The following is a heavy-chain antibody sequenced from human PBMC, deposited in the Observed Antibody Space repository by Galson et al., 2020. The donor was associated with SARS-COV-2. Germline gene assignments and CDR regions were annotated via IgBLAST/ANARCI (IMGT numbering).Heavy chain of an antibody. J-gene: IGHJ4*02. CDR3: GRIVMGGTCYCGSEPY. D-gene: IGHD2-15*01. CDR1: GFSLSTSGMC. V-gene: IGHV2-70*11. Sequence: SGPTLVKPTQTLTLTCTFSGFSLSTSGMCVSWIRQPPGRALQWLARIDWDDDKYYSTSLKTRLTISKDTSKNQVVLTMTNMDPVDTATYYCGRIVMGGTCYCGSEPYWGQGTLVTVS. CDR2: IDWDDDK.